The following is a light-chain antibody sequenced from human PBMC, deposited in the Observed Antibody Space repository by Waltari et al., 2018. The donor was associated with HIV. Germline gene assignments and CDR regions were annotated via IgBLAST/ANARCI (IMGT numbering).Light chain of an antibody. CDR3: QQYDSPPRT. Sequence: EIVLTQSPGTLSLSPGERAILSRRASQSVRSSYLAWYQHKPCQAPRPLTHGVSSRATSIPDRFSGRGSGTEFILTISRLEPEDFAVYCCQQYDSPPRTFGQGTKVEIK. CDR2: GVS. CDR1: QSVRSSY. V-gene: IGKV3-20*01. J-gene: IGKJ1*01.